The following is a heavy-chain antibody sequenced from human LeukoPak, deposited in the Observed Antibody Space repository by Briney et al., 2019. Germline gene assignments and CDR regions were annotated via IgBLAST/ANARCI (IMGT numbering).Heavy chain of an antibody. V-gene: IGHV3-66*01. J-gene: IGHJ4*02. D-gene: IGHD6-13*01. Sequence: GGSLRLSCAASGFTVSSNYMSWVRQAPGKGLEWVSVIYSGGSTCYADSVKGRFTISRDNSKNTLYLQMNSLRAEDTAVYYCARELYSSSWSILGYWGQGTLVTVSS. CDR3: ARELYSSSWSILGY. CDR2: IYSGGST. CDR1: GFTVSSNY.